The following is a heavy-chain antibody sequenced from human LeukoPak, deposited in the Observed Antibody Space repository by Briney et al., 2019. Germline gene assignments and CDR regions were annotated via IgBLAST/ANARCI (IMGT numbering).Heavy chain of an antibody. D-gene: IGHD5-12*01. CDR3: ARATAWIDAFDF. V-gene: IGHV4-61*02. CDR2: MYSSGSS. J-gene: IGHJ3*01. Sequence: SETLSLTCTVSGGPISSVSDYWNWIRQPAGKGLEWIGRMYSSGSSNYNPSLKSRVTISVDMSKNQVSLKLSSVTAADTAIYYCARATAWIDAFDFWGQGTMVTVSS. CDR1: GGPISSVSDY.